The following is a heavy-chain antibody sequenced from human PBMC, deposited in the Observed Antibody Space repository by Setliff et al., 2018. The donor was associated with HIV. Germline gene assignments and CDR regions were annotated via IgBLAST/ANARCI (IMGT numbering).Heavy chain of an antibody. Sequence: GGSLRLSCTASGLTFNNAWMNWVRQAPGWGLEWVSAISGSGSSTFYADSVKGRFTISRDNAKTSLYLQMNSLRAEDTAVYYCATVILPDSSSAFDYWGQGTLVTVSS. J-gene: IGHJ4*02. D-gene: IGHD6-6*01. CDR2: ISGSGSST. CDR3: ATVILPDSSSAFDY. V-gene: IGHV3-21*01. CDR1: GLTFNNAW.